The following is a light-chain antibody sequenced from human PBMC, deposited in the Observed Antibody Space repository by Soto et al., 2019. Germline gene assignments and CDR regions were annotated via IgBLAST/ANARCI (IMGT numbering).Light chain of an antibody. CDR1: QGISSS. V-gene: IGKV1-9*01. Sequence: IQLTQSPSPLSASVGDRVTITCRASQGISSSLAWYQQKPGKAPKLLIYAASALQSGVPSRLSGSGSGTDFTLTISSLQHEDFGTYYCQQLNSYPLTFGGGTTGDIK. J-gene: IGKJ4*01. CDR2: AAS. CDR3: QQLNSYPLT.